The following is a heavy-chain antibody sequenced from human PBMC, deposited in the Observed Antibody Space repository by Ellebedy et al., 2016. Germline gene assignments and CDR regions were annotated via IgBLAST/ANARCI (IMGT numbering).Heavy chain of an antibody. V-gene: IGHV3-23*01. D-gene: IGHD2-2*01. J-gene: IGHJ4*02. Sequence: GESLKISXAASGFPFSTFFMSWVRQSPGKGLEWVSTISGGGDDTFLADSVQGRFTISRDNFRNTLHLQMNNLRGEDTAVYYCRQGHYADYWGQGTLVTVSS. CDR3: RQGHYADY. CDR1: GFPFSTFF. CDR2: ISGGGDDT.